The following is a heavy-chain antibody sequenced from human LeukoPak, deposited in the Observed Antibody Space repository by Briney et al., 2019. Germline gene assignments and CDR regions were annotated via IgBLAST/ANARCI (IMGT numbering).Heavy chain of an antibody. CDR2: IHPVESNT. J-gene: IGHJ4*02. Sequence: GESLKISCKGSGYSFATYWIGWVRQMPGKGLEWMGIIHPVESNTRYSPSFQGQVTISADKSISTAYLQWSCLKASDTAMYYCARRSSSYNFDYWGQGTLVTVTS. V-gene: IGHV5-51*01. CDR1: GYSFATYW. D-gene: IGHD6-13*01. CDR3: ARRSSSYNFDY.